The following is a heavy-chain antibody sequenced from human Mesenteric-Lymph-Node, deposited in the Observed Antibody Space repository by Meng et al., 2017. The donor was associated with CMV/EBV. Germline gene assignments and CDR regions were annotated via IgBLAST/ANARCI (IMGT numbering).Heavy chain of an antibody. CDR3: AREGSGSWFGAATFDY. D-gene: IGHD3-10*01. V-gene: IGHV4-30-4*08. Sequence: QVQLQESGPGLVKPSQTLSRTCTASGGSISSGDYYWSWIRQPPGKGLEWIGYIYYSGSTYYNPSLKSRVTISVDTSKNQFSLKLSSVTAADTAVYYCAREGSGSWFGAATFDYWGQGTLVTVSS. CDR1: GGSISSGDYY. CDR2: IYYSGST. J-gene: IGHJ4*02.